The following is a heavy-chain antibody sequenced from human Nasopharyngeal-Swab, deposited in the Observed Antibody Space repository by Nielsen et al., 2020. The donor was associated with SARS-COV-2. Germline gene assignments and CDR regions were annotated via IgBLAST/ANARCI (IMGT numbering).Heavy chain of an antibody. Sequence: GESLKISCKGSGYSFTNHWISWLRQMPGKGLEWMGRIDPSDSYTNYSPSFRGHVTISADKSISTAYLQWSSLKASDTAIYYCASGRANYNVLTGYHPRLDYWGQGTLVTVSS. CDR1: GYSFTNHW. V-gene: IGHV5-10-1*01. D-gene: IGHD3-9*01. CDR3: ASGRANYNVLTGYHPRLDY. CDR2: IDPSDSYT. J-gene: IGHJ4*02.